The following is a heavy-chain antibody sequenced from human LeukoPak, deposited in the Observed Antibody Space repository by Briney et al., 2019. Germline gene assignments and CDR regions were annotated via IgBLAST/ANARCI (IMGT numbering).Heavy chain of an antibody. J-gene: IGHJ6*03. CDR2: INHSGST. CDR1: GGSFSGYY. CDR3: ARNSGWLPFYYYYYMDV. D-gene: IGHD2-15*01. Sequence: PSETLSLTCAVYGGSFSGYYWSWIHQPPGKGLEWIGEINHSGSTNYNPSLKSRVTISVDTSKNQFSLKLSSVTAADTAVYYCARNSGWLPFYYYYYMDVWGKGTTVTVSS. V-gene: IGHV4-34*01.